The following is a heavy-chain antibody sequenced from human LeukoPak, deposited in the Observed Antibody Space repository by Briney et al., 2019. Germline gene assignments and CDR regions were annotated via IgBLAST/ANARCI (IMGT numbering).Heavy chain of an antibody. CDR3: ARDRAAAAGRGFDY. D-gene: IGHD6-13*01. J-gene: IGHJ4*02. Sequence: SQTLSLTCAISGDSVSSNSAAWNWIRQSPSRGLEWLGRTYYRPKWYKDYAVSVKSRISINPDTSKNQFSLQLNSVTPEDTAVYYCARDRAAAAGRGFDYWGQGTLVTVSS. V-gene: IGHV6-1*01. CDR1: GDSVSSNSAA. CDR2: TYYRPKWYK.